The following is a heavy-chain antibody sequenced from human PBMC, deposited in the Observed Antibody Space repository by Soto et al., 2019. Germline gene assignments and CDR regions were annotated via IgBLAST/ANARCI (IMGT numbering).Heavy chain of an antibody. D-gene: IGHD2-21*02. CDR2: IYSSGTT. J-gene: IGHJ4*02. Sequence: SETLSLTCTVAGGSISGFYWSWVRQPAGKGLEWIGRIYSSGTTKYNPSLRNRVTMSVDTSTDQYSLNLASMTAADTAVYFCARGPFCGDDCYFDVWGQGTQVTVSS. CDR1: GGSISGFY. V-gene: IGHV4-4*07. CDR3: ARGPFCGDDCYFDV.